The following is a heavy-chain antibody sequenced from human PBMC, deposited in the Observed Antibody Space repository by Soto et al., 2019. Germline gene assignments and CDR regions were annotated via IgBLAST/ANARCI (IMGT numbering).Heavy chain of an antibody. D-gene: IGHD2-21*02. CDR2: IYSSGTT. J-gene: IGHJ4*02. Sequence: SETLSLTCTVAGGSISGFYWSWVRQPAGKGLEWIGRIYSSGTTKYNPSLRNRVTMSVDTSTDQYSLNLASMTAADTAVYFCARGPFCGDDCYFDVWGQGTQVTVSS. CDR1: GGSISGFY. V-gene: IGHV4-4*07. CDR3: ARGPFCGDDCYFDV.